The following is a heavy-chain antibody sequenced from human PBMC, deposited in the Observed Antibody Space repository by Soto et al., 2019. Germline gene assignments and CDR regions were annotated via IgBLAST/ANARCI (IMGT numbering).Heavy chain of an antibody. V-gene: IGHV4-59*08. J-gene: IGHJ3*02. CDR1: GGSISSYY. CDR3: ARPVSVTTRGAFDI. D-gene: IGHD4-17*01. CDR2: IYYSGST. Sequence: QVQLQESGPGLVKPSETLSLTCTVSGGSISSYYWSWIRQPPGKGLEWIGYIYYSGSTNYNPSPKSRVTISVDTSKNQFSLKLSSVTAADTAVYYCARPVSVTTRGAFDIWGQGTMVTVSS.